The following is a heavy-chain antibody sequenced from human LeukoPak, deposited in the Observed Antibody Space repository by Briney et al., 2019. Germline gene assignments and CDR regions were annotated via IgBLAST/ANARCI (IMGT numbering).Heavy chain of an antibody. CDR3: ARGPYSSSSRVYYYYMDV. J-gene: IGHJ6*03. CDR2: IYYSGST. D-gene: IGHD6-6*01. Sequence: SETLSLTCTVSGGSISSSSYYWGWIRQPPGKGLEWIGSIYYSGSTYYNPSLKSRVTISVDTSKNQFSLKLSSVTAADTAVYYCARGPYSSSSRVYYYYMDVWGKGTTVTVSS. V-gene: IGHV4-39*07. CDR1: GGSISSSSYY.